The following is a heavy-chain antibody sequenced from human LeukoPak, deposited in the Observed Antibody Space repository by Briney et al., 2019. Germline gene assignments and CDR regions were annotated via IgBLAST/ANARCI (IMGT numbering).Heavy chain of an antibody. V-gene: IGHV5-51*01. CDR1: GYSFNTYW. CDR2: VYPGDSDT. J-gene: IGHJ5*02. CDR3: ARHSLYCSGGSCYSRNWFDP. D-gene: IGHD2-15*01. Sequence: GESLKISCKGSGYSFNTYWIAWVRQMPGKGLEVMGIVYPGDSDTRYSPSFQGQVTISVDKSISTAYLQWSSLKASDTAMYYCARHSLYCSGGSCYSRNWFDPWGQGTLVTVSS.